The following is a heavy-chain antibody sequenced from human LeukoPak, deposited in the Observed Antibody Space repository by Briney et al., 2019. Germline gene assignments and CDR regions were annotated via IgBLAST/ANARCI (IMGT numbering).Heavy chain of an antibody. CDR1: GGSISSYY. CDR3: ARGDGYELLDY. CDR2: IYYSGST. J-gene: IGHJ4*02. V-gene: IGHV4-59*01. Sequence: SETLSLTCTVSGGSISSYYWSWIRQPPGKGLEWIGYIYYSGSTNYNPSLKSRVTISVDTSKNQFSLKLSSVTAADTAVYYCARGDGYELLDYWGQGTLVTVSS. D-gene: IGHD5-24*01.